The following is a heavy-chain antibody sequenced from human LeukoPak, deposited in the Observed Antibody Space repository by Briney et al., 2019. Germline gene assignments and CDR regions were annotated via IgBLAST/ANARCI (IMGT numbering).Heavy chain of an antibody. J-gene: IGHJ4*02. D-gene: IGHD6-19*01. CDR3: AGVESDSNGWYHVLD. Sequence: PGGSMRLSCAASGFTFRNYAMHWVRQATGKGLEWVSGIGTGGDTHYAASVEGRCTISRENARNSLYLQMNSLRAGDTAVYYCAGVESDSNGWYHVLDWGQGTLVTVSS. CDR1: GFTFRNYA. V-gene: IGHV3-13*04. CDR2: IGTGGDT.